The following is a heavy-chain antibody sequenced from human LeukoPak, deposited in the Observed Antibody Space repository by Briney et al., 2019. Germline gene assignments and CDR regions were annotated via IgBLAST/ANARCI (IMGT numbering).Heavy chain of an antibody. J-gene: IGHJ4*02. Sequence: PGGSLRLSXAGSGFTFSSYEMIWVRQAPGKGLEWVSYISSTGSTIYYADSVKGRFTISRANARNSLYLQMNSLRAEDTAVYYCAREDDVLAGYPFDYWGQGTLVTVSS. CDR2: ISSTGSTI. D-gene: IGHD3-9*01. V-gene: IGHV3-48*03. CDR1: GFTFSSYE. CDR3: AREDDVLAGYPFDY.